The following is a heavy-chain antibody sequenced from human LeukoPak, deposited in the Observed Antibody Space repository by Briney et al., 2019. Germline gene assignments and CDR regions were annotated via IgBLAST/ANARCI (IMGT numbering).Heavy chain of an antibody. CDR3: AKSDFWSGYYPPPDY. CDR1: GFSFSTYG. Sequence: GGSLRLSCADSGFSFSTYGMSWVRQAPGKGLEWVSAISGSGGSTYYADSVKGRFTISRDNSKNTLYLQMNSLRAEDTAVYYCAKSDFWSGYYPPPDYWGQGTLVTVSS. J-gene: IGHJ4*02. V-gene: IGHV3-23*01. CDR2: ISGSGGST. D-gene: IGHD3-3*01.